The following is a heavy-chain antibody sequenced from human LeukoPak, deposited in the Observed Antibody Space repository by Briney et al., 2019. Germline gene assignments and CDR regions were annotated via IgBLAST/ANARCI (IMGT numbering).Heavy chain of an antibody. J-gene: IGHJ4*02. CDR2: IWYDGSNK. Sequence: AGGSLRLSCAASGFTFSSYGMHWVRQAPGKGLEWVAVIWYDGSNKYYADSVKGRFTISRDNSKNTLYLQMNSLRAEDTAVYYCARGYCSSTSCYAVDYWGQGTLVTVSS. D-gene: IGHD2-2*01. CDR3: ARGYCSSTSCYAVDY. V-gene: IGHV3-33*01. CDR1: GFTFSSYG.